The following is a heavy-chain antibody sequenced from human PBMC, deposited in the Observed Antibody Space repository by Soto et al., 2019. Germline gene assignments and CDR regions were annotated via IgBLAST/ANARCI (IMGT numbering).Heavy chain of an antibody. CDR1: GFTFRSYW. D-gene: IGHD3-16*01. CDR3: VRVGRLGGY. V-gene: IGHV3-7*03. Sequence: GGSLRLSCTASGFTFRSYWMSWVRQAPGKGLGWVANIKEDGSGKYYVDSVKGRFSISRDNARNSLYLQMNSLGVEDTAVYYCVRVGRLGGYWGQGALVTVSS. CDR2: IKEDGSGK. J-gene: IGHJ4*02.